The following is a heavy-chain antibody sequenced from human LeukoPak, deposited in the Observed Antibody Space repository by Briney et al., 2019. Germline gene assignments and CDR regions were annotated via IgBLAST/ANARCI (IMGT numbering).Heavy chain of an antibody. Sequence: GGSLRLSCAASGFTVSSNYMSWVRQAPGKGVEWVSVIYSGGSTYYADSVKGRFTISRDNSKNTLYLQMNSLRAEDTAVYYCARDKGELVKVDWGQGTLVTVSS. CDR2: IYSGGST. V-gene: IGHV3-66*01. D-gene: IGHD3-9*01. J-gene: IGHJ4*02. CDR1: GFTVSSNY. CDR3: ARDKGELVKVD.